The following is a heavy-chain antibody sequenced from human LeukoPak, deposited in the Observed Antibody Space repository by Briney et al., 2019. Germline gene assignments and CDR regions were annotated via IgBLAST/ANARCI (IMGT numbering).Heavy chain of an antibody. CDR3: AKDGAPYSTGWYY. Sequence: TPSQTLSLTCTVSGGSISSGSYYWSWIRQPAGKGLEWIGRMYTSGSTNFNPSLRSRVTISVDTSKNQLSLKLSSVTAADTAVYYCAKDGAPYSTGWYYWGQGTLVTVSS. CDR1: GGSISSGSYY. D-gene: IGHD6-19*01. J-gene: IGHJ4*02. CDR2: MYTSGST. V-gene: IGHV4-61*02.